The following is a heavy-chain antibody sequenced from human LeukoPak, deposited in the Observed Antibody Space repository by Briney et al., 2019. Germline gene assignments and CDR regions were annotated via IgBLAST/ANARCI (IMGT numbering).Heavy chain of an antibody. Sequence: SETLSLTCTVSGGSISSYYWSWIRQPPGKGLEWIGYIYYSGSTNYNPSLKSRVTISVDTSKNQFSLKLSSVTAADTDVYFCARDAGIWGQGTLVTVSS. CDR1: GGSISSYY. J-gene: IGHJ4*02. CDR3: ARDAGI. CDR2: IYYSGST. V-gene: IGHV4-59*01.